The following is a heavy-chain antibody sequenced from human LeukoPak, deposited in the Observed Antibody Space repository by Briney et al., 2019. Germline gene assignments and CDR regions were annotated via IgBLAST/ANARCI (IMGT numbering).Heavy chain of an antibody. CDR1: GYTFTSHY. J-gene: IGHJ4*02. V-gene: IGHV1-46*01. CDR3: ARESDPYYFDY. CDR2: INSSGDYT. Sequence: GASVNVSCTASGYTFTSHYMHWVRQAPGEGLEWMGIINSSGDYTSYAQKFQGRVTMTRDTSTSTLYMELSSLRSEDTAVYYCARESDPYYFDYWGQGALVTVSS.